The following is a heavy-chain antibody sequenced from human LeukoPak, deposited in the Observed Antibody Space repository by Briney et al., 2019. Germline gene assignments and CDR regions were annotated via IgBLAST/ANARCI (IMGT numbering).Heavy chain of an antibody. Sequence: GRSLRLSCAASGFTFSTYAMSWVRQAPGRGLEWVSVISGDGHSTYYADSVKGRFTISRDNSKNTLYLQMNSLRAEDTAIYYCAKDSSGASGNYDYFDYWGQGTLVIVSS. CDR3: AKDSSGASGNYDYFDY. D-gene: IGHD1-26*01. V-gene: IGHV3-23*01. CDR1: GFTFSTYA. CDR2: ISGDGHST. J-gene: IGHJ4*02.